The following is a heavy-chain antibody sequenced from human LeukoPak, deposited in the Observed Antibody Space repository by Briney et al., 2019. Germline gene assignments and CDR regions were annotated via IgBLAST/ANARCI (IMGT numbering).Heavy chain of an antibody. J-gene: IGHJ4*02. Sequence: GESLKISCQGSGHSFTSYWIAWVRQMPGKGLKWMGIIYPGDSDTTYSPSFQGQVTISADKSLTTAYLQWSSLKASDTAMYYCARRSSTYYYFDYWGRGTLVTVSS. V-gene: IGHV5-51*01. CDR1: GHSFTSYW. CDR3: ARRSSTYYYFDY. CDR2: IYPGDSDT. D-gene: IGHD2-2*01.